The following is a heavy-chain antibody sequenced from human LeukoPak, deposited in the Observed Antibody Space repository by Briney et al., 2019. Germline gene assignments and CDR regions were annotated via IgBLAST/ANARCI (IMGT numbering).Heavy chain of an antibody. J-gene: IGHJ4*02. V-gene: IGHV3-53*01. CDR2: IYSGGST. CDR1: GFTVSSNY. CDR3: ARDCSSTSCSDY. D-gene: IGHD2-2*01. Sequence: AGGSLRLSCAASGFTVSSNYMSWVRQAPGKGLEWVSVIYSGGSTYYADSVKGRFTISRDNSKNTLYLQMNSLRAEDTAVYYCARDCSSTSCSDYWGQGTLVTVSS.